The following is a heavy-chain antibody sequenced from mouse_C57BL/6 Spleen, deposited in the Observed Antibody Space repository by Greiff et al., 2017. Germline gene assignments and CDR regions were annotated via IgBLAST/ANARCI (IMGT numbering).Heavy chain of an antibody. CDR1: GFTFSSYA. J-gene: IGHJ2*01. Sequence: EVKLVESGGGLVKPGGSLKLSCAASGFTFSSYAMSWVRQTPEKRLEWVATISDGGRYTYYPDNVKGRFTISRDNAKNNLYLQMSHLKSEDTAMYYCAREDDGYSHYLDYWGQGTTLTVSS. V-gene: IGHV5-4*01. CDR3: AREDDGYSHYLDY. CDR2: ISDGGRYT. D-gene: IGHD2-3*01.